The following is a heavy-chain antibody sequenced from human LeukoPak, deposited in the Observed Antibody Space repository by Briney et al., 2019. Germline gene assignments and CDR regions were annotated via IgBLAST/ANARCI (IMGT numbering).Heavy chain of an antibody. D-gene: IGHD6-13*01. V-gene: IGHV1-18*01. CDR1: GYTFTSYG. CDR3: ARDGPGRAQQQLVRVDFDY. CDR2: ISAYNGNT. Sequence: ASVKVSCKASGYTFTSYGISWVRQAPGQGLEWMGWISAYNGNTNCAQKLQGRVTMTTDTSTSTAYMELRSLRSDDTAVYYCARDGPGRAQQQLVRVDFDYWGQGTLVTVSS. J-gene: IGHJ4*02.